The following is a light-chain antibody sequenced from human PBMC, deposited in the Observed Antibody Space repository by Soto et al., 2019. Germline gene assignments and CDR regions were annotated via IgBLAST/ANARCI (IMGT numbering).Light chain of an antibody. CDR1: QTISSSY. CDR2: AAS. V-gene: IGKV3-20*01. J-gene: IGKJ1*01. Sequence: EIVLTQSPGTLSLSPGERATLSCRASQTISSSYLAWYQQKPGQAPRLLIYAASTRATDIPDRFSGSGSGTDFTLTISRLEPEDFAVYFCQQYDNLSWTFGQGTKVDIK. CDR3: QQYDNLSWT.